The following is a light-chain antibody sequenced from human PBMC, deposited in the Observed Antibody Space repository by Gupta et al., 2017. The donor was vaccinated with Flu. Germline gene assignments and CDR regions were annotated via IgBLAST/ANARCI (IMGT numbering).Light chain of an antibody. J-gene: IGKJ4*01. CDR1: RICGNY. Sequence: GETAPPSCRASRICGNYLAWYQQQPGQPTRLLIYETVHRATGIPARCSGSGSGADFPLSISSLDPEDLATYYCQQRSNWLLSFGGGTKVEI. CDR2: ETV. V-gene: IGKV3-11*01. CDR3: QQRSNWLLS.